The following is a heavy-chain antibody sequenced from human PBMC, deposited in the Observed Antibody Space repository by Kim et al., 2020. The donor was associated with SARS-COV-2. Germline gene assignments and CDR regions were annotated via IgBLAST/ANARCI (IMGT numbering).Heavy chain of an antibody. V-gene: IGHV3-23*01. Sequence: YYREAGKGRFTISRDKSKNTLYLQRNSQRAEDTAVYYCAKGGTWERSNFDYWGQGTLVTVSS. J-gene: IGHJ4*02. D-gene: IGHD1-26*01. CDR3: AKGGTWERSNFDY.